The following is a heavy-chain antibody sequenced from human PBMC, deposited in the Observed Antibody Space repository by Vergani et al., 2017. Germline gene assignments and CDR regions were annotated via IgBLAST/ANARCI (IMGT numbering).Heavy chain of an antibody. J-gene: IGHJ4*02. V-gene: IGHV3-23*01. CDR2: ISGSGGST. D-gene: IGHD5-18*01. Sequence: EVQLLESGGGLVQPGESLRLSCAASGFTFSSYAMSWVRQAPGKGLEWVSAISGSGGSTYYADSVKGRFTISRDNSKNTLYLQMNSLRAEDTAVYYCAKKELRSYGIDYWGQGTLVTVSS. CDR1: GFTFSSYA. CDR3: AKKELRSYGIDY.